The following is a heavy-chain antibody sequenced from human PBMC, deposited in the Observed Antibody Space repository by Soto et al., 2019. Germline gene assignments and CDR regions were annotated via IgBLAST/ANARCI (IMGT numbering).Heavy chain of an antibody. CDR2: IYYSGSA. CDR3: ASPRLRPDYDFWSGPKYAFDY. Sequence: PSETLSLTCTVSGGSISSSSYYWGWIRQPPGKGLEWSGSIYYSGSAYYNPALKSRVTISVDTSKNQFSLKLSSVTAADTAVYSCASPRLRPDYDFWSGPKYAFDYWGQGTLVTVSS. CDR1: GGSISSSSYY. V-gene: IGHV4-39*01. J-gene: IGHJ4*02. D-gene: IGHD3-3*01.